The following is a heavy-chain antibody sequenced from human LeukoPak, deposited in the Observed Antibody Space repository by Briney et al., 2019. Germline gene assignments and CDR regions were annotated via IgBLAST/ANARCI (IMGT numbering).Heavy chain of an antibody. J-gene: IGHJ4*02. CDR3: ATGGRSGMAFDF. V-gene: IGHV3-53*01. Sequence: GGSLRLSCSFSGLIASSNYMAWVRQAPGKGLQWISFIYGGGNTLYADSVMGRFGISRDNSKTTLYLQMNSLRAEDTAVYYCATGGRSGMAFDFWGQGTLVTVSS. CDR2: IYGGGNT. D-gene: IGHD5-24*01. CDR1: GLIASSNY.